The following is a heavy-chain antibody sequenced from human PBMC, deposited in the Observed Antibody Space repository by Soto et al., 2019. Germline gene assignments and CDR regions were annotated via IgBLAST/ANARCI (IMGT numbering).Heavy chain of an antibody. CDR3: ARLVRGITGILDY. CDR2: ISYDGSNK. V-gene: IGHV3-30-3*01. Sequence: QVQLVESGGGVVQPGRSLRLSCVASGFTFSSYAMHWVRQAPGKGLEWVAVISYDGSNKYYADSVKGRFTISRDNSKNTLYLQMNSLRAEDTAVYYCARLVRGITGILDYWGQGTLVTVSS. D-gene: IGHD1-20*01. J-gene: IGHJ4*02. CDR1: GFTFSSYA.